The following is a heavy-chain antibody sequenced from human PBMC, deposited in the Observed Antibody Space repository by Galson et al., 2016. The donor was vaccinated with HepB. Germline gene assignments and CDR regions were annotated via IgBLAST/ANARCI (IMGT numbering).Heavy chain of an antibody. D-gene: IGHD3-22*01. CDR2: IWSDGDNK. J-gene: IGHJ4*02. Sequence: SLRLSCAASGFIFSSFDMGWVRQAPGKGLEWVAVIWSDGDNKNYADSVKGRFTISRDNSKSTLYLQMNSLRAEDTAVYYCAKIYSQGYYDSSGAYSYFDYWGQGTLVTVSS. V-gene: IGHV3-33*06. CDR1: GFIFSSFD. CDR3: AKIYSQGYYDSSGAYSYFDY.